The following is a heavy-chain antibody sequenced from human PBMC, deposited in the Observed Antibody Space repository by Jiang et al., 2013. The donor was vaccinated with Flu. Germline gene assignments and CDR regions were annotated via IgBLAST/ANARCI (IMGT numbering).Heavy chain of an antibody. CDR2: INPNSGGT. Sequence: GAEVKKPGASVKVSCKASGYTFTGYYMHWVRQAPGQGLEWMGWINPNSGGTNYAQKFQGRVTMTRDTSISTAYMELSRLRSDDTAVYYCARGSIVVVTAIRYYFDYWGQGTLVTVSS. V-gene: IGHV1-2*02. J-gene: IGHJ4*02. CDR3: ARGSIVVVTAIRYYFDY. D-gene: IGHD2-21*02. CDR1: GYTFTGYY.